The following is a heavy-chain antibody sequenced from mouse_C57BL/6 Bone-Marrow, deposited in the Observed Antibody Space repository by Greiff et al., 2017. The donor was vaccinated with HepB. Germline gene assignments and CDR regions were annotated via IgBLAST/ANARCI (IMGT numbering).Heavy chain of an antibody. V-gene: IGHV1-4*01. CDR1: GYTFTSYS. D-gene: IGHD2-4*01. J-gene: IGHJ4*01. CDR2: INPSSGYT. Sequence: QVQLQQSGAELARPGASVKMSCKASGYTFTSYSMHWVKQRPGQGLEWIGYINPSSGYTKYNQKFKDKATLTADKSASTAYMQLSSLTSEDSAVYYCAREEEAYDYDPGYYAMDYWGQGTSVTVSS. CDR3: AREEEAYDYDPGYYAMDY.